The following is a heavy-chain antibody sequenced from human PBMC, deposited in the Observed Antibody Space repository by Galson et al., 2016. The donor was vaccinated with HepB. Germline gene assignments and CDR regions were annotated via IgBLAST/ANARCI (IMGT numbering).Heavy chain of an antibody. CDR3: ARTEITTVTTIPYYAMDV. CDR2: IIPLFGTT. J-gene: IGHJ6*02. CDR1: GGTFSKYG. V-gene: IGHV1-69*06. Sequence: SVKVSCKASGGTFSKYGVSWVRQAPGRGPEWMGGIIPLFGTTQYAQKFQGRVTITADKSTNIAYMDPSSLPSEETAVDYCARTEITTVTTIPYYAMDVWGQGTTVTVSS. D-gene: IGHD4-17*01.